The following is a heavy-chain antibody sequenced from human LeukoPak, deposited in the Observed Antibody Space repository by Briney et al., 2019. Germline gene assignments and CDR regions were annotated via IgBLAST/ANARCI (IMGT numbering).Heavy chain of an antibody. CDR1: GGSISSYY. CDR3: ARDYSGSNAFDI. D-gene: IGHD3-10*01. V-gene: IGHV4-59*01. J-gene: IGHJ3*02. CDR2: INHSGST. Sequence: SETLSLTCTVSGGSISSYYWSWIRQPPGKGLEWIGEINHSGSTNYNPSLKSRVTISVDTSKNQFSLKLSSVTAADTAVYYCARDYSGSNAFDIWGQGTMVTVSS.